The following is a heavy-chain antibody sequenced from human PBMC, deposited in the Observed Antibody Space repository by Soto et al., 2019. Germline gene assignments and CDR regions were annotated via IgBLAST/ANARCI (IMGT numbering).Heavy chain of an antibody. D-gene: IGHD3-10*01. CDR2: ISSTAGRTS. V-gene: IGHV3-23*01. J-gene: IGHJ6*02. CDR3: AKGVLSFHYGMEV. CDR1: GFTFNTYP. Sequence: GGSLRLSFATSGFTFNTYPMTWVRQAPGKGLEWVSSISSTAGRTSSYADSVKGRFAISRDFSDNTVYLQMNNLRVDDTAVYFCAKGVLSFHYGMEVWGQGTTVTVSS.